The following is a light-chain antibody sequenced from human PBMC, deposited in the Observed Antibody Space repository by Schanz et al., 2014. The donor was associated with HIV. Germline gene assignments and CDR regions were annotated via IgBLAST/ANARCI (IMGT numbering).Light chain of an antibody. J-gene: IGLJ3*02. CDR3: AAWDDSLSGRV. CDR2: ANN. CDR1: TSNIGSNH. Sequence: QSVLTQPPSASGTPGQRVTISCSGSTSNIGSNHVDWYQQLPGTAPRLLIQANNQRPSGVPDRFSGSKSGTSASLAISGLRSEDEADYYCAAWDDSLSGRVFGGGTKLTVL. V-gene: IGLV1-47*02.